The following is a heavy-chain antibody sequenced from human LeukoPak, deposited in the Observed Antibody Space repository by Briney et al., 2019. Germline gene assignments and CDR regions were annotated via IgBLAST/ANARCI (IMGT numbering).Heavy chain of an antibody. CDR3: ARLAGTPTSYYYYYYFAV. D-gene: IGHD1-1*01. CDR1: GASISSTTYY. CDR2: IYSRGST. Sequence: SETLSLTCTVSGASISSTTYYWGWIRQPPGEGLEWIGTIYSRGSTYYNPSLKSRLPISVDTSENQFSLKLNSVTAADTAVYYCARLAGTPTSYYYYYYFAVWGKGTTVTVSS. J-gene: IGHJ6*03. V-gene: IGHV4-39*01.